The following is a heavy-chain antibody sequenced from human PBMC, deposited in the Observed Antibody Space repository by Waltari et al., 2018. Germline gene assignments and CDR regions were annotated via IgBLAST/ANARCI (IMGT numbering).Heavy chain of an antibody. D-gene: IGHD1-1*01. CDR1: GFTFGTYS. Sequence: EVQLLESGGGLVTPGGSLRLSCEASGFTFGTYSLNWVRQAPGKGLELVSSISPDSSYIYYAGSVKGRFTISRDNAKNSLYVQMSSLRAEDTAVYYCARVSGRLERYSDLDYWGQGTLVTVSS. J-gene: IGHJ4*02. CDR2: ISPDSSYI. V-gene: IGHV3-21*01. CDR3: ARVSGRLERYSDLDY.